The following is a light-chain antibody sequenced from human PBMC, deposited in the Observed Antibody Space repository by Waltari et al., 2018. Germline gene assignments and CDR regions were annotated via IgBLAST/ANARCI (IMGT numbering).Light chain of an antibody. CDR2: DDR. Sequence: SYVLTQTPSVSVAPGETASISCVGDNIGDKTVHWYRQRPGQAPVVVVYDDRQRPSGIPERFSGSTSRKSATLTINRVEAAYEADYYCQVWDWDTYILFGGGTKLTVL. CDR3: QVWDWDTYIL. J-gene: IGLJ3*02. V-gene: IGLV3-21*02. CDR1: NIGDKT.